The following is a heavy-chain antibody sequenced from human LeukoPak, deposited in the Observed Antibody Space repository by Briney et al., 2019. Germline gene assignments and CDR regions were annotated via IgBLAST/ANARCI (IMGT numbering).Heavy chain of an antibody. CDR1: GGSFSGYY. J-gene: IGHJ6*03. Sequence: KPSETLSLTCAVYGGSFSGYYWSWIRQPPGKGLEWIGEINHGGSTNYNPSLKSRVTISVDTSKNQFSPKLSSVTAADTAVYYCARGLGYYYYMDVWGKGTTVTVSS. CDR3: ARGLGYYYYMDV. D-gene: IGHD7-27*01. CDR2: INHGGST. V-gene: IGHV4-34*01.